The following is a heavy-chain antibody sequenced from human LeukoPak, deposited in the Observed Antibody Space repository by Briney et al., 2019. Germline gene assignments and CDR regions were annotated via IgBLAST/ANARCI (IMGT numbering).Heavy chain of an antibody. D-gene: IGHD5-24*01. Sequence: PSETLSLTCTVSGGSISRYYWSWIRQPPGKGLEWIGYIYYSGSTNYNPSLKSRVTISVDTSKNQFSLKLTSVTAADTAVYYCARARGATIFQSAFDIWGQGTMVTVSS. CDR1: GGSISRYY. J-gene: IGHJ3*02. CDR3: ARARGATIFQSAFDI. CDR2: IYYSGST. V-gene: IGHV4-59*01.